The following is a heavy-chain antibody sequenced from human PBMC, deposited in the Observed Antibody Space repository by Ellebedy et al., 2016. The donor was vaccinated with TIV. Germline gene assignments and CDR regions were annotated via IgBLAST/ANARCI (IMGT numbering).Heavy chain of an antibody. CDR3: ARVVTSGSYYPNDY. V-gene: IGHV1-8*01. J-gene: IGHJ4*02. CDR2: MNPNSGNT. D-gene: IGHD1-26*01. Sequence: AASVKVSCKASGYTFTSYDINWVRQATGQGLEWMGWMNPNSGNTGYAQKFQGRVTMTRNTSISTAYMELSSLRSEDTAVYYCARVVTSGSYYPNDYWGQGTLVTVSS. CDR1: GYTFTSYD.